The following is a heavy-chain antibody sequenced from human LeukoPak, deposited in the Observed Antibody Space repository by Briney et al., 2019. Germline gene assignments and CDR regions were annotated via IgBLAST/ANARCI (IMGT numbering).Heavy chain of an antibody. J-gene: IGHJ4*02. Sequence: SETLSLTCTVSGGSISSSSYYWGWIRQPPGTGLEWIGSICYSGSTYYNPSLKSRVTISVDTSKNQFSLKLSSVTAADTAVYYCARTIRSSWVDYWGQGTLVTVSS. CDR1: GGSISSSSYY. D-gene: IGHD6-13*01. CDR3: ARTIRSSWVDY. V-gene: IGHV4-39*01. CDR2: ICYSGST.